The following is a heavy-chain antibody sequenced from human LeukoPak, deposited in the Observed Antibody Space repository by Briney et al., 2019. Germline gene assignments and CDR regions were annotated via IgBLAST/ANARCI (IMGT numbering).Heavy chain of an antibody. CDR2: ISSTTTYI. CDR1: GFTFSTYT. D-gene: IGHD1-1*01. Sequence: PGGSLRLSCAASGFTFSTYTMNWVRQAPGKELEWVSSISSTTTYIYHADSVKGRFTIARDNAKNSLYLQMNGLRVEDTAVYYCARELPNEGFDYWGQGTLVTVSS. J-gene: IGHJ4*02. CDR3: ARELPNEGFDY. V-gene: IGHV3-21*01.